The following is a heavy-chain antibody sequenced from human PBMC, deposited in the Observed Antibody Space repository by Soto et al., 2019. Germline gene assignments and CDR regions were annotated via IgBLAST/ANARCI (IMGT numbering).Heavy chain of an antibody. Sequence: SETLSLTYTVSGGSISSYYWSWIRQPPGKGLEWIGYIYYSGSTNYNPSLKSRVTISVDTSKNQFSLKLSSVTAADTAVYYCARDRRRITIFGVVNWFDPWGQGTLVTVSS. D-gene: IGHD3-3*01. CDR3: ARDRRRITIFGVVNWFDP. CDR2: IYYSGST. CDR1: GGSISSYY. V-gene: IGHV4-59*01. J-gene: IGHJ5*02.